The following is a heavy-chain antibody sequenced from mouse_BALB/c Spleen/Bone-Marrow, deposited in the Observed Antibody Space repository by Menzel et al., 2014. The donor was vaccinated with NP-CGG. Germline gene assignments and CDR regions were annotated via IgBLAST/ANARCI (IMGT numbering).Heavy chain of an antibody. CDR1: GYTFTTYT. J-gene: IGHJ4*01. Sequence: QVQLQQSGAELARPGASVKMSCRASGYTFTTYTMHWVKQRPGQGLEWIGYINPSSGYTYYNQKFKDKATLTADKSSSAAYLLLSSLTSEDSAVYCCARVYGNYDAMDYWGQGTSVTVSS. V-gene: IGHV1-4*01. CDR2: INPSSGYT. D-gene: IGHD2-1*01. CDR3: ARVYGNYDAMDY.